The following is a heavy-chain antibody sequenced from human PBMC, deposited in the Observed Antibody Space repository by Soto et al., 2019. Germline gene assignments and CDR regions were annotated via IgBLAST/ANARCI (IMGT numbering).Heavy chain of an antibody. CDR3: ARLAGGSKSLYYYGMDV. J-gene: IGHJ6*02. CDR1: GDRFTSSW. V-gene: IGHV5-51*01. CDR2: IYPGDSDT. D-gene: IGHD4-4*01. Sequence: GKALKISGKGSGDRFTSSWIGWARQMTGKGLEWMGIIYPGDSDTRYSPSFQGQVTISADKSISTAYLQWSSLKASDTAMYYCARLAGGSKSLYYYGMDVWGQGTTVTGSS.